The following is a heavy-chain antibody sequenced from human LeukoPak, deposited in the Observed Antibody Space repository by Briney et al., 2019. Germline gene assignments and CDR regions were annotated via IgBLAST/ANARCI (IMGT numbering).Heavy chain of an antibody. V-gene: IGHV4-34*01. D-gene: IGHD6-13*01. CDR1: GGSFSGYY. CDR3: ARHGYSSSWYRPSLDY. Sequence: KPSETLSLTCAVYGGSFSGYYWSWIRQPPGKGLEWIGEINHSGSTNYNPSLKSRVTISVDTSKNQFSLKLSSVTAADTAVYYCARHGYSSSWYRPSLDYWGQGTLVTVSS. CDR2: INHSGST. J-gene: IGHJ4*02.